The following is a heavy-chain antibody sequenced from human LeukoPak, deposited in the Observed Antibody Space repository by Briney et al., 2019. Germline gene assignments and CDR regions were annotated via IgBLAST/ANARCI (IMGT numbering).Heavy chain of an antibody. CDR3: ARGYRERRDWGYFDY. CDR1: GFTVSSNY. CDR2: IYSGGST. Sequence: QPGGSLRLSCAASGFTVSSNYMSWVRQAPGKGLEWVSVIYSGGSTYYADSVKGRFTISRDNSKNTLYLQMNSLRAEDTAVYYCARGYRERRDWGYFDYWGQGTLVTVSS. D-gene: IGHD5-18*01. V-gene: IGHV3-53*01. J-gene: IGHJ4*02.